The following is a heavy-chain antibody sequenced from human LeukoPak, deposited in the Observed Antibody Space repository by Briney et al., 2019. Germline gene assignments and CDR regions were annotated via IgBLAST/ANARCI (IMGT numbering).Heavy chain of an antibody. Sequence: SQTLSLTCTVSGGSISSGSYYWGWIRQPAGKGLEWIGRIYTSGSTNYNPSLKSRVTISVDTSKNQFSLKLSSVTAADTAVYYCARDGSKFHTSCCSWFDPWGQGTLVTVSS. CDR2: IYTSGST. D-gene: IGHD2-2*01. CDR1: GGSISSGSYY. V-gene: IGHV4-61*02. CDR3: ARDGSKFHTSCCSWFDP. J-gene: IGHJ5*02.